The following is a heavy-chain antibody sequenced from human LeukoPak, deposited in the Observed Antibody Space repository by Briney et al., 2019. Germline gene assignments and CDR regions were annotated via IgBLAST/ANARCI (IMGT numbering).Heavy chain of an antibody. CDR2: ISGSGGST. J-gene: IGHJ4*02. CDR1: GFTFSSYA. D-gene: IGHD5-12*01. V-gene: IGHV3-23*01. Sequence: GGSLRLSRAASGFTFSSYAMSWVRQAPGKGLEWVSAISGSGGSTYYADSVKGRFTISRDNSKNTLYLQMNSLRAEDTAVYYCAKDHRGYSGYEYDYWGQGTLVTVSS. CDR3: AKDHRGYSGYEYDY.